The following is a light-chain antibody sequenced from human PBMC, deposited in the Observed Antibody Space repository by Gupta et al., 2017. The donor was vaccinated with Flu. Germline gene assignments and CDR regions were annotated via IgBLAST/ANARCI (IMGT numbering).Light chain of an antibody. CDR3: ASWDDSLNGGV. CDR1: SSNIGSNT. Sequence: VTISCSGSSSNIGSNTVNWYQQLPRTAPKLLIYTNNQRPSGVPDRFSSSKSDTAASLAISGLQSEDEADYYCASWDDSLNGGVFGGGTKLTVL. J-gene: IGLJ3*02. V-gene: IGLV1-44*01. CDR2: TNN.